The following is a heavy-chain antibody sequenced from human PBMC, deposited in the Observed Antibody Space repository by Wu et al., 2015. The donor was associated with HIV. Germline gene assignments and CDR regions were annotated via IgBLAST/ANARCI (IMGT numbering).Heavy chain of an antibody. CDR1: GGTFSSYA. J-gene: IGHJ4*02. CDR3: AXGGPXRGIAAAGDY. D-gene: IGHD6-13*01. Sequence: QVQLVQSGAEVKKPGSSVKVSCKASGGTFSSYAISWVRQAPGQGLEWMGGSSPIFGTANYAQKFQGRVTITTDESTSTAYMELSSLRSEDTAVYYCAXGGPXRGIAAAGDYWGQGTLVTVSS. V-gene: IGHV1-69*05. CDR2: SSPIFGTA.